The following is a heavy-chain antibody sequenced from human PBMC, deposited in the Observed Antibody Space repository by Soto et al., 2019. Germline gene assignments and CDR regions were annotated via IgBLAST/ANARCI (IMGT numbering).Heavy chain of an antibody. D-gene: IGHD1-1*01. CDR3: AHRTRDNQADY. CDR1: GFSLSTNGEG. J-gene: IGHJ4*01. CDR2: IYWDDDK. Sequence: GPTLVNPTQTLTLTCTFSGFSLSTNGEGVGWIRQPPGEPLEWLALIYWDDDKRYSPSLHSRLTITKDTSKNQVVLTLANLDPVDTATYYCAHRTRDNQADYWGQGTLVTVSS. V-gene: IGHV2-5*02.